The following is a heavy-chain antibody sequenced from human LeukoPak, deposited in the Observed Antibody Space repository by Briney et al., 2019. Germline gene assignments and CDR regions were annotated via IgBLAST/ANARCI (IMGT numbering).Heavy chain of an antibody. Sequence: WSWIRQPPGKGLEWIGYIYYSGSTNYNPSLKSRVTISVDTSKNQFSLKLSSVTAADTAVYYCARGRSYGDYSDENDYWGQGTLVTVSS. J-gene: IGHJ4*02. CDR2: IYYSGST. CDR3: ARGRSYGDYSDENDY. D-gene: IGHD4-17*01. V-gene: IGHV4-59*01.